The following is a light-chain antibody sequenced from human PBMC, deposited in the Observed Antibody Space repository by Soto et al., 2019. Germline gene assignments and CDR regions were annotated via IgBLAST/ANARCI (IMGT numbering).Light chain of an antibody. V-gene: IGKV3-15*01. CDR1: QTIGNK. CDR3: QQYNVWPWP. J-gene: IGKJ1*01. CDR2: GAS. Sequence: ESVLAPSPAPLSVSHGARVTLSCRATQTIGNKLAWYLQRPGQAPRLLMYGASTRATDIPARFSGSGSGTEFTLTITCLQSEDFAVYYCQQYNVWPWPFGLGANVAI.